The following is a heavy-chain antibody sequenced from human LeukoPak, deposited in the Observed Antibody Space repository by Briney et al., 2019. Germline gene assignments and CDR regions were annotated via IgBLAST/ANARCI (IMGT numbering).Heavy chain of an antibody. V-gene: IGHV4-39*07. Sequence: SETLSLTCTVSGGSISSSSYYWGWIRQPPGKGLEWIGSIYYGGSTYYNPSLKSRVTISVDTSKNQFSLKLSSVTAADTAVYYCARETSDGGWYHDYWGQGTLVTVSS. J-gene: IGHJ4*02. CDR2: IYYGGST. D-gene: IGHD6-19*01. CDR1: GGSISSSSYY. CDR3: ARETSDGGWYHDY.